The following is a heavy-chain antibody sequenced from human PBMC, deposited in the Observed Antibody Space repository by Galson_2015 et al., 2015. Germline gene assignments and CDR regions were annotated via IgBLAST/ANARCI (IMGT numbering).Heavy chain of an antibody. J-gene: IGHJ4*02. CDR1: GFILSRYA. CDR3: ARDPVDGSGHFDY. CDR2: ITSSGDII. D-gene: IGHD6-19*01. V-gene: IGHV3-23*01. Sequence: SLRLSCAASGFILSRYAMTWVRQSSGKGLEWVSTITSSGDIIRYADSVKGRFTISRDNTKNTVWLQMNSLRVEDTAVYYCARDPVDGSGHFDYWGQGALVTVSS.